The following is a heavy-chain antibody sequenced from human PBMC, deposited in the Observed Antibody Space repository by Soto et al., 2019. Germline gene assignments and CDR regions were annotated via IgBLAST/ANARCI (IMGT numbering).Heavy chain of an antibody. CDR1: GFTFSSYA. CDR3: AKDTRGARFNETFDY. V-gene: IGHV3-23*01. D-gene: IGHD2-15*01. CDR2: ISGSGGST. Sequence: GGSLRLSCAASGFTFSSYAMSWVRQAPGKGLEWVSAISGSGGSTYYADSVKGRFTISRDNSKNTLYLQMNSLRAEDTAVYYCAKDTRGARFNETFDYWGQGTLVTVSS. J-gene: IGHJ4*02.